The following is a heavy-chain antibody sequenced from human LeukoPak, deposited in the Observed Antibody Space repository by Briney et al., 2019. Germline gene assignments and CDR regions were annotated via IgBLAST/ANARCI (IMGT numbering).Heavy chain of an antibody. CDR2: IYTSGTS. J-gene: IGHJ6*02. V-gene: IGHV4-4*07. CDR1: GGSINSYH. D-gene: IGHD6-19*01. Sequence: SETLSLTCTVSGGSINSYHWSWIRQPTGKGLEWIGRIYTSGTSNYSPSLKSRVTMSLDLSKNQLSLKLNSVTAADTAVYYCARDRAVPHYYYGMDVWGQGTTVTVSS. CDR3: ARDRAVPHYYYGMDV.